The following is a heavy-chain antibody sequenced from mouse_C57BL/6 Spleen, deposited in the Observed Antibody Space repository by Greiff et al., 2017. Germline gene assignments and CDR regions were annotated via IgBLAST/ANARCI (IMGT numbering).Heavy chain of an antibody. CDR1: GYTFTDYN. D-gene: IGHD1-1*01. CDR3: ARRGDYYGSFDY. J-gene: IGHJ2*01. Sequence: EVKLMESGPELVKPGASVKMSCKASGYTFTDYNMHWVKQSHGKSLEWIGYINPNNGGTSYNQKFKGKATLTVNKSSSTAYMELRSLTSEDSAVYYCARRGDYYGSFDYWGQGTTLTVSS. CDR2: INPNNGGT. V-gene: IGHV1-22*01.